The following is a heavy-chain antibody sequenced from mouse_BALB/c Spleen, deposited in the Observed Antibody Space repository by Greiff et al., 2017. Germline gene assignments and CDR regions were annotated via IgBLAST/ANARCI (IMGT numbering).Heavy chain of an antibody. V-gene: IGHV14-4*02. D-gene: IGHD2-3*01. CDR2: IDPENGDT. J-gene: IGHJ3*01. CDR1: GFNIKDYY. CDR3: NARYDVMAY. Sequence: VQLQQSGAELVRSGASVKLSCTASGFNIKDYYMHWVKQRPEQGLEWIGWIDPENGDTEYAPKFQGKATMTADTSSNTAYLQHSSLTSEDTAVYYCNARYDVMAYWGQGTLVTVSA.